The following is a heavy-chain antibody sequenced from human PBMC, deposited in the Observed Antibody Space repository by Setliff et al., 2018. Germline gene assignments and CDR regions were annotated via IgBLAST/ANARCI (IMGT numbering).Heavy chain of an antibody. CDR2: INTKTGNP. V-gene: IGHV7-4-1*02. CDR3: ARDTGVRGQDTTGYYGGGFAY. J-gene: IGHJ4*02. CDR1: GYTFTKYP. D-gene: IGHD3-22*01. Sequence: GASVKVSCKASGYTFTKYPINWVRQAPGQGLEWMGWINTKTGNPTYAQAFRGRLVFSLDTSVSTAYPQITSLKAEDTAVYYCARDTGVRGQDTTGYYGGGFAYWGQGALVTVS.